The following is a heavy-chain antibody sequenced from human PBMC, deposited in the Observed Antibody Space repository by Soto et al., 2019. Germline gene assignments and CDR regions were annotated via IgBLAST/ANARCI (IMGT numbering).Heavy chain of an antibody. CDR2: ISAYNGNT. CDR1: GYTFTSYG. Sequence: GASVKVSCKASGYTFTSYGISWVRQAPGQGLEWMGWISAYNGNTNYARKLQGRVTMTTDTSTSTAYMELRSLRSDDTAVYYCARDLYRGRSYYYYYYGMDVWGQGTTVTVSS. J-gene: IGHJ6*02. D-gene: IGHD3-10*01. CDR3: ARDLYRGRSYYYYYYGMDV. V-gene: IGHV1-18*04.